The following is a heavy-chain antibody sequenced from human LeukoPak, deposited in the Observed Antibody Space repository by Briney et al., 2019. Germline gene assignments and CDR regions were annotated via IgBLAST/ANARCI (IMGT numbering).Heavy chain of an antibody. D-gene: IGHD3-10*01. CDR2: ISAYNGNT. CDR3: ARIASDGSGTNHY. CDR1: GYMFSSYG. Sequence: ASVKVSCKASGYMFSSYGITWVRQAPGQGLEWMGWISAYNGNTKSAQNLQGRVIMTTDTSTNTAHMELRSLRSVDTAVYYCARIASDGSGTNHYWGQGTQVIVSS. J-gene: IGHJ4*02. V-gene: IGHV1-18*01.